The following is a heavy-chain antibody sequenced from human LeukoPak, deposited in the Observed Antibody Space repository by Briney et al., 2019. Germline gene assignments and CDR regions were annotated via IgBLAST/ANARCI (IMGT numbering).Heavy chain of an antibody. V-gene: IGHV3-53*01. D-gene: IGHD6-13*01. Sequence: GGSLRLSWAASGFTVSDSYMSWVRQAPGKGLEWVSVIYSDGSAYYADSVRGRFTISRDNPKNTLYLQISSLRAEDTAVYYCARDWGAAAGYWGQGTLVTVSS. J-gene: IGHJ4*02. CDR2: IYSDGSA. CDR3: ARDWGAAAGY. CDR1: GFTVSDSY.